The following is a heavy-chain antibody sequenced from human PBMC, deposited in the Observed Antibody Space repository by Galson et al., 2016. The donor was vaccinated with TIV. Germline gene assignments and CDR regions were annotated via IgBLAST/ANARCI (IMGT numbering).Heavy chain of an antibody. CDR3: ARRSDSSWYFDL. CDR1: GGSFSNYA. J-gene: IGHJ2*01. D-gene: IGHD6-13*01. V-gene: IGHV1-69*13. Sequence: SVKVSCKASGGSFSNYAINWVRQAPGQGLEWMGWIIPIFRSPNYAQRFQGRVTITADESTSTAFVELSSLGSDDTAVYYCARRSDSSWYFDLWGRGTPVIVSS. CDR2: IIPIFRSP.